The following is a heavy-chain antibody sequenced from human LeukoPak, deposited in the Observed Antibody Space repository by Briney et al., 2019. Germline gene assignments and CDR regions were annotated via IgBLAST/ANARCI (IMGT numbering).Heavy chain of an antibody. Sequence: PSETLSLTCTVSGGSISSGGYYWSWIRQPPGKGLEWIGYIYYSGSTNYNPSLKSRVTISVDTSKNQFSLKLSSVTAADTAVYYCARAVVPAAFYQNWFDPWGQGTLVTVSS. CDR3: ARAVVPAAFYQNWFDP. CDR2: IYYSGST. CDR1: GGSISSGGYY. J-gene: IGHJ5*02. D-gene: IGHD2-2*01. V-gene: IGHV4-61*08.